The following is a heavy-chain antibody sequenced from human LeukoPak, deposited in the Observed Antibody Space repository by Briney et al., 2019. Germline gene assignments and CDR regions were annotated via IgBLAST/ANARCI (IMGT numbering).Heavy chain of an antibody. CDR1: GFTFGSYS. CDR3: ARGRRFLEWLLYFDY. CDR2: ISSSSSTI. D-gene: IGHD3-3*01. V-gene: IGHV3-48*02. J-gene: IGHJ4*02. Sequence: GGSLRLSWAASGFTFGSYSMNWVRQAPGKGLEWVSYISSSSSTIYYADSVKGRFTIPRDNAKNSLYLQMNSLRDEDTAVYYCARGRRFLEWLLYFDYWGQGTLVTVSS.